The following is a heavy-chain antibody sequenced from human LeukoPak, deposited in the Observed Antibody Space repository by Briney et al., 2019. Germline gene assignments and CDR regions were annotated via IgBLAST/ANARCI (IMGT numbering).Heavy chain of an antibody. D-gene: IGHD3-10*02. J-gene: IGHJ6*04. CDR2: ISSSCSTI. V-gene: IGHV3-48*04. CDR3: AELGITMIGGV. Sequence: GGSLRLSCAASGFTFHTYTMNWVRQAPGKGLEWVSYISSSCSTIYYADSVKGRFTISRDNAKNSLYLQMNSLRAEDTAVYYCAELGITMIGGVWGKGTTVTISS. CDR1: GFTFHTYT.